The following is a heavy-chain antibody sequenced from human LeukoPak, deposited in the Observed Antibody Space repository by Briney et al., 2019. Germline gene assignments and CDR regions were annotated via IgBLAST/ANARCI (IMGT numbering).Heavy chain of an antibody. J-gene: IGHJ3*02. CDR2: VYYSGSA. CDR1: GGSISSSSYY. D-gene: IGHD3-22*01. Sequence: SETLSLTCTVSGGSISSSSYYWGWIRQPPGKGLEWIGSVYYSGSAYYNPSLKSRVTISVDTSKNQFSLKLSSVTAADTAVYYCASNPAYYYDSSGYYAGAFDIWGQGTMVTVSS. V-gene: IGHV4-39*01. CDR3: ASNPAYYYDSSGYYAGAFDI.